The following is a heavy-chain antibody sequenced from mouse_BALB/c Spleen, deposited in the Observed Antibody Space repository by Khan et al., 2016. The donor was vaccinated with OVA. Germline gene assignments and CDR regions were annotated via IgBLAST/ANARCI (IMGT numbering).Heavy chain of an antibody. CDR1: GFTFSSYV. D-gene: IGHD2-14*01. J-gene: IGHJ2*01. CDR2: ISSGGTP. Sequence: EVELVESGGGLVKPGGSLKLSCAASGFTFSSYVMSWVRQTPEKRLAWVASISSGGTPYYPDSVKGRFTISSDNAMNILYLQMSSLRSEDTAIYYCTREAYRYDEYYFDYWGQGTTLTVSS. CDR3: TREAYRYDEYYFDY. V-gene: IGHV5-6-5*01.